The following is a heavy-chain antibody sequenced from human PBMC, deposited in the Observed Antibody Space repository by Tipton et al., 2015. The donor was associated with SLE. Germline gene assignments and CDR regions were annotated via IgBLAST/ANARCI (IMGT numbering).Heavy chain of an antibody. CDR2: ISGSGGST. Sequence: SLRLSCAASGFTFSNAWMSWVRQAPGKGLEWVSAISGSGGSTYYADSVKGRFTISRDNSKNTLYLQMNSLRAEDTAVYYCAKDWQGFDYWGQGTLVTVSS. CDR1: GFTFSNAW. CDR3: AKDWQGFDY. V-gene: IGHV3-23*01. J-gene: IGHJ4*02.